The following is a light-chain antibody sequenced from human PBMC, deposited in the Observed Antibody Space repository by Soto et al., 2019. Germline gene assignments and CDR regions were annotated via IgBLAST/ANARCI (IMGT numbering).Light chain of an antibody. CDR3: CSYARTSTYV. Sequence: QSVLTQPASVPGSPGQSITISCTGTSSDVGSYNLVSWYQQHPGKAPKLMIYEDNKRPSGVSNRFSVSKSGYTASLTISGLQAEDEADYYCCSYARTSTYVFGSGTKVTVL. CDR2: EDN. J-gene: IGLJ1*01. V-gene: IGLV2-23*01. CDR1: SSDVGSYNL.